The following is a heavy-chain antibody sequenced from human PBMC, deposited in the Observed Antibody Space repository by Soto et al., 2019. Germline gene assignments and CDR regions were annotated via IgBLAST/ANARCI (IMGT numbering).Heavy chain of an antibody. CDR3: ASAFFGYNWFGP. CDR2: IIPIFGTA. J-gene: IGHJ5*02. D-gene: IGHD3-16*01. CDR1: GGTFSSYA. Sequence: ASVKFSCKASGGTFSSYAISWVRQAPGQGLEWMGGIIPIFGTANYAQKFQGRVTITADESTSTAYMELSSLRSEDTAVYYCASAFFGYNWFGPWAPGTLVTVSS. V-gene: IGHV1-69*13.